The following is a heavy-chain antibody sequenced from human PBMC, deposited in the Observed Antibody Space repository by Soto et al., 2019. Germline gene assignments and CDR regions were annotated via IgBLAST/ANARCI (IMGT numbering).Heavy chain of an antibody. V-gene: IGHV3-33*01. J-gene: IGHJ4*02. CDR3: ARSPAGYSYGYGADY. D-gene: IGHD5-18*01. CDR2: IWYDGSNK. CDR1: GFTFSTYG. Sequence: QVQLVESGGGVVQPGRSLRLSCAASGFTFSTYGMHWVRQAPGKALEWLAVIWYDGSNKYYADSVKGRFTVSRDNSKNTLYLQMSSLRAEDTAVYYCARSPAGYSYGYGADYWGQGTLVIVSS.